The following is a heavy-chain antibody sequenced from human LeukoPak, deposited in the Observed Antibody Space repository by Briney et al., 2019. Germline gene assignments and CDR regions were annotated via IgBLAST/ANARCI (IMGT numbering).Heavy chain of an antibody. D-gene: IGHD5-18*01. CDR1: GFTFSSSW. CDR2: IKQDGSEK. J-gene: IGHJ4*02. V-gene: IGHV3-7*05. CDR3: AREAGIPPSTQQWPTSVDY. Sequence: WGSLRLSCVASGFTFSSSWLSWVRQAPGKGLEWVVNIKQDGSEKYCVDSVKGRFTISRDTAKNSLYLQMNSLRAEDTAVYYCAREAGIPPSTQQWPTSVDYWGQGTLVTVSS.